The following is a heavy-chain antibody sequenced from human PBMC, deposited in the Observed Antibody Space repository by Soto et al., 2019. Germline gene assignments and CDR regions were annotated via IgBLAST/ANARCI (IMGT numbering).Heavy chain of an antibody. CDR3: ARLPRSSEPI. CDR1: GFTFSSYS. D-gene: IGHD3-10*01. J-gene: IGHJ3*02. CDR2: IKQDGSEK. V-gene: IGHV3-7*01. Sequence: EVQLVESGGGLVQPGGSLRLSCAASGFTFSSYSMSWVRQAPGKGLEWVANIKQDGSEKYYVDSVKGRFTISRDNAKNSLYLQMNSLRAEDTAVYYCARLPRSSEPIWGQGTMVTVSS.